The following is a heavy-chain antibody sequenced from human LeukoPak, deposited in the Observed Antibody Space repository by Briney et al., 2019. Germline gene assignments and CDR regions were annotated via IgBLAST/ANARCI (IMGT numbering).Heavy chain of an antibody. CDR2: INSYGSST. Sequence: GGSLRLSCAASGFTFSSSWMHWVRQAPGKGLVGVSRINSYGSSTSYADSVKGRFTISRDNAKNTLYLQMNSLRAEDTAVYYCARDYDYGGNWFDPWGQGTLVTVSS. CDR1: GFTFSSSW. V-gene: IGHV3-74*01. D-gene: IGHD4-23*01. J-gene: IGHJ5*02. CDR3: ARDYDYGGNWFDP.